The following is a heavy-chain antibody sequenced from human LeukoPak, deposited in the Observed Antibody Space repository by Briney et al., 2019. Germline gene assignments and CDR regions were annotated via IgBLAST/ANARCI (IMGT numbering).Heavy chain of an antibody. Sequence: PGGSLRLSCAASGFTSSSYSMNWVRQAPGKGLEWVSSISSSSSYIYYADSVKGRFTISRDNAKNSLYLQMNSLRAEDTAVYYCARVTGHTMVRTNLFDYWGQGTLVTVSS. CDR1: GFTSSSYS. J-gene: IGHJ4*02. CDR3: ARVTGHTMVRTNLFDY. D-gene: IGHD3-10*01. CDR2: ISSSSSYI. V-gene: IGHV3-21*01.